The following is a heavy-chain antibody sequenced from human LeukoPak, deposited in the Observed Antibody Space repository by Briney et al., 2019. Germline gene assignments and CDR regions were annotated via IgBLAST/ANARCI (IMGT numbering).Heavy chain of an antibody. CDR3: ARDLVVYYDFWSGASGMDV. D-gene: IGHD3-3*01. V-gene: IGHV3-23*01. Sequence: RGSLRLSCAAAGFTFSNYCLSWVRQAPGKGLYWVSALRGGGCRKYYADSVKGRFTISRDNSKNTLYLQMNSLRAEDTAVYYSARDLVVYYDFWSGASGMDVWGQGTTVTVSS. J-gene: IGHJ6*02. CDR2: LRGGGCRK. CDR1: GFTFSNYC.